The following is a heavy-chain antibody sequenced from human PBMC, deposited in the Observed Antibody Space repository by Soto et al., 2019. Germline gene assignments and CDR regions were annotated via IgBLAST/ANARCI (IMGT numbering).Heavy chain of an antibody. V-gene: IGHV4-30-2*01. Sequence: QLQLQESGSGLVKPSQTLSPTCAASGYSIRSGDFSWNWVRQRPGKGMEWSGYIYNTGTNYYNPSLKTRVNTILDKSNKHFSLKLRYLSLADPAIYYCPRGGRVDILDGSYNLGGVGPWGPGILVTVSS. CDR2: IYNTGTN. D-gene: IGHD3-9*01. J-gene: IGHJ5*02. CDR3: PRGGRVDILDGSYNLGGVGP. CDR1: GYSIRSGDFS.